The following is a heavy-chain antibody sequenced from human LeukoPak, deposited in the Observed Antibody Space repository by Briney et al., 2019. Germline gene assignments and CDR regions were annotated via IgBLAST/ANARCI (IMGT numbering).Heavy chain of an antibody. CDR2: INHSGST. D-gene: IGHD1-26*01. J-gene: IGHJ4*02. V-gene: IGHV4-34*01. Sequence: SETLSLTCAVYGGSFSGYYWSWIRQPPGKGLEWIGEINHSGSTNYNPSLKSRVTISVDTSKNQFSLKLSSVTAADTAVYYCARELIVGATPQYYFDYWGQGTLVTVSS. CDR3: ARELIVGATPQYYFDY. CDR1: GGSFSGYY.